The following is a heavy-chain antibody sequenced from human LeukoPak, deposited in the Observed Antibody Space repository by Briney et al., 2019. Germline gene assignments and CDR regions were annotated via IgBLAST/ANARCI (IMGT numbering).Heavy chain of an antibody. D-gene: IGHD5-12*01. Sequence: SETLSLTCTVSGNSISSGDNYWSWIRQPPGKGLEWIGYIYHSGSTKYNPSLKSRVTISVDTSKNQFSLKLSSVTAADTAVYYCARDGYSGNDGLWGQGSLVTVSS. CDR2: IYHSGST. CDR1: GNSISSGDNY. J-gene: IGHJ4*02. V-gene: IGHV4-61*08. CDR3: ARDGYSGNDGL.